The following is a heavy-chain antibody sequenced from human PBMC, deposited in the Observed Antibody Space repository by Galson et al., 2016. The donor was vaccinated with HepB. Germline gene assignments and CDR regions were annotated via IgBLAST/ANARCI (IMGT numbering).Heavy chain of an antibody. CDR2: IYSAGGT. CDR1: GFTVSSNY. J-gene: IGHJ1*01. Sequence: SLRLSCAASGFTVSSNYMSWVRQAPGKGLEWVSVIYSAGGTFYADSVKGRFSISRANSKNTVYLQMNSLRAEDTAVYYCARSSGWYGYFQHWGQGTLVTVSS. D-gene: IGHD6-19*01. CDR3: ARSSGWYGYFQH. V-gene: IGHV3-53*01.